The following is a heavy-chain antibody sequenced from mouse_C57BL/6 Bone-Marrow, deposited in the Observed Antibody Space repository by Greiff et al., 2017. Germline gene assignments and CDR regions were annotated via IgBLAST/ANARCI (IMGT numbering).Heavy chain of an antibody. J-gene: IGHJ1*03. Sequence: VQLVESGAELARPGASVKLSCKASGYTFTSYGISWVKQRTGQGLEWIGEIYPRRGNTSYNEKFKGKATLTADKSSSTAYMESRILTSEDSAVYFCARLKGTTAPYWYFDVWCTGTTVTVSS. CDR1: GYTFTSYG. D-gene: IGHD1-2*01. CDR3: ARLKGTTAPYWYFDV. CDR2: IYPRRGNT. V-gene: IGHV1-81*01.